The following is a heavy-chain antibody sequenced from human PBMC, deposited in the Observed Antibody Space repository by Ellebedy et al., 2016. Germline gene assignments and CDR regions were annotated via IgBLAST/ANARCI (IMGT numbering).Heavy chain of an antibody. CDR3: ARTRALRGFYYFDY. Sequence: SVKVSXKASGGTFSSYAISWVRQAPGQELEWMGGIIPIFGTANYAQKFQGRVTITADESTSTAYMELSSLRSEDTAVYYCARTRALRGFYYFDYWGQGTLVTVSS. V-gene: IGHV1-69*13. CDR2: IIPIFGTA. CDR1: GGTFSSYA. J-gene: IGHJ4*02. D-gene: IGHD3-3*01.